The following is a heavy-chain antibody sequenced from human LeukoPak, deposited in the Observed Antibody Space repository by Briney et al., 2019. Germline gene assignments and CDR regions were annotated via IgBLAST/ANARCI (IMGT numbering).Heavy chain of an antibody. Sequence: GXSLKISCQGSGYSFTSYWIGWVRQMPGKGLEWMGIIYPGDSDTRYSPSFQGQVTISADKSISTAYLQWSSLKASDTAMYYCARTTIFGVVRLPDAFDIWGQGTMVTVSS. V-gene: IGHV5-51*01. CDR2: IYPGDSDT. J-gene: IGHJ3*02. CDR3: ARTTIFGVVRLPDAFDI. D-gene: IGHD3-3*01. CDR1: GYSFTSYW.